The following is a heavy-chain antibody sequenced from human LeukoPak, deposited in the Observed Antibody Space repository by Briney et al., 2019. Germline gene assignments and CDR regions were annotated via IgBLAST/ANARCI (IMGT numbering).Heavy chain of an antibody. CDR2: IDWDDDK. CDR3: ARGHHYSGWADY. J-gene: IGHJ4*02. V-gene: IGHV2-70*11. Sequence: SGPTLVNPTQTLTLTCTFSGFSLSTSGMCVSWIRQPPGKALEWLARIDWDDDKYYSTSLKTRLTISKDTSKNQVVLTMTNMDPVDTATYYCARGHHYSGWADYWGQGTLVTVSS. CDR1: GFSLSTSGMC. D-gene: IGHD6-19*01.